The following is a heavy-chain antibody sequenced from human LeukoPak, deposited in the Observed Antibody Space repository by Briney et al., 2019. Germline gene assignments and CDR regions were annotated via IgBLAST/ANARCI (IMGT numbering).Heavy chain of an antibody. CDR2: INPSGGST. CDR3: AGEIVGANY. CDR1: VYTFTSYY. Sequence: ASVKLSCKTSVYTFTSYYIHWVRQAPGQGLEWMGVINPSGGSTVYAQRFQGRVAMTRDTSATTMYMELTSLRSEDTAVYYCAGEIVGANYWGQGTLVTVSS. V-gene: IGHV1-46*03. D-gene: IGHD1-26*01. J-gene: IGHJ4*02.